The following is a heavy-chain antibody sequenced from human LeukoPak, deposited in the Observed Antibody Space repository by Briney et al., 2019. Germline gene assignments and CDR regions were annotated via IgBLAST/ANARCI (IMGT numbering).Heavy chain of an antibody. CDR2: IYSGGST. CDR1: GFTVSSNY. CDR3: ARVWANSGNYYGEDY. V-gene: IGHV3-53*01. D-gene: IGHD1-26*01. Sequence: GGSLRLSCAASGFTVSSNYMSWVRQAPGKGLEWVSVIYSGGSTYYADSVKGRFTISRDNSKNTLYLQMNSLRAEDTAVYYRARVWANSGNYYGEDYWGQGTLVTVSS. J-gene: IGHJ4*02.